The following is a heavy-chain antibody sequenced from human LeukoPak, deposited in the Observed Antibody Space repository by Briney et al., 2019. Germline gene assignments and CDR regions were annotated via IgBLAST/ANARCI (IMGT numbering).Heavy chain of an antibody. V-gene: IGHV4-59*01. CDR1: GGSISSYY. D-gene: IGHD3-10*01. CDR2: IYYSGRT. Sequence: PSETLSLTCTVSGGSISSYYWSWIRQPPGKGLEWIGYIYYSGRTISNPSLKSRVTISVDTSKNQFSLKLSSVTAADTAVYYCARDPAPLRGVDYYYYGMDVWGQGTTVTVSS. CDR3: ARDPAPLRGVDYYYYGMDV. J-gene: IGHJ6*02.